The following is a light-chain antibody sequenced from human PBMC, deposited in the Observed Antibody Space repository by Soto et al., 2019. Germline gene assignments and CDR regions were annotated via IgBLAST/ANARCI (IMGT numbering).Light chain of an antibody. J-gene: IGKJ5*01. CDR3: QQANSFPIT. Sequence: DIVITQSPLSLPVTPGEPASISCRSSQSLLHSNGYNYLDWYQQKPGGAPKLLIYAASTLQSGVPSRFSGSGSGTDFTLTISNLQPEDFATYYCQQANSFPITFGQGTRLEIK. CDR1: QSLLHSNGYNY. CDR2: AAS. V-gene: IGKV2-28*01.